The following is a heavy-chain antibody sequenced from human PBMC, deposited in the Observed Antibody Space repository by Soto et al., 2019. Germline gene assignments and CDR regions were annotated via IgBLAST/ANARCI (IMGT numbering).Heavy chain of an antibody. J-gene: IGHJ4*02. D-gene: IGHD3-3*01. CDR1: GFTVSSYT. CDR3: AKAVKGDDFWEFDY. V-gene: IGHV3-23*01. CDR2: ISGSGGST. Sequence: PGGSLRLSCAASGFTVSSYTMSWVRQAPGKGLEWVSAISGSGGSTNYADSVKGRFTISRDNSKNTLYLQMNSLRAEDTAIFYCAKAVKGDDFWEFDYWGQGTLVTVSS.